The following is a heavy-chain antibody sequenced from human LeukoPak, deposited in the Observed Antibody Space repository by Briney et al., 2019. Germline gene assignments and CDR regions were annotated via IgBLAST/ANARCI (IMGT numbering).Heavy chain of an antibody. V-gene: IGHV4-38-2*02. CDR2: FHHSGST. J-gene: IGHJ4*02. D-gene: IGHD5-24*01. CDR3: ARREGYNFDY. Sequence: SETLSLTCTESDGSISGYSWSWIRQPPGKGLEWIVSFHHSGSTPYNPSLNSRVSISVDTSKNQLSPKLSPVTAADTAVYYCARREGYNFDYWGQGTLVTVSS. CDR1: DGSISGYS.